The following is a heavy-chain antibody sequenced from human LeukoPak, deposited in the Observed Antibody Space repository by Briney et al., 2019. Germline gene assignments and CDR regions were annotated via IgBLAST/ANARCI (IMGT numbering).Heavy chain of an antibody. D-gene: IGHD2-2*01. V-gene: IGHV3-48*03. CDR2: ISSSGGTI. Sequence: EESLRLSCAASGFTFSSYEMNWVRQAPGKGLEWVSSISSSGGTIYYADSVKGRFTISRDNAKNSLYLQMNSLRAEDTAVYYCARDGPDCSSTRCYFWFDYWGQGTLVTVSS. J-gene: IGHJ4*02. CDR1: GFTFSSYE. CDR3: ARDGPDCSSTRCYFWFDY.